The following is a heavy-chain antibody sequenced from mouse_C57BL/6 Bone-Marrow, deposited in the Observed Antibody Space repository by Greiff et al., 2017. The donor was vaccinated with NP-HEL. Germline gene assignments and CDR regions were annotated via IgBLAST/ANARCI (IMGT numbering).Heavy chain of an antibody. CDR2: IDPENGDT. CDR1: GFNIKDDY. D-gene: IGHD2-10*02. CDR3: TVWFFAY. Sequence: EVMLVESGAELVRPGASVKLSCTASGFNIKDDYMHWVKQRPEQGLEWIGWIDPENGDTEYASKFQGKATITADTSSNTAYLQLSSLTSEDTAVYYCTVWFFAYWGQGTLVTVSA. J-gene: IGHJ3*01. V-gene: IGHV14-4*01.